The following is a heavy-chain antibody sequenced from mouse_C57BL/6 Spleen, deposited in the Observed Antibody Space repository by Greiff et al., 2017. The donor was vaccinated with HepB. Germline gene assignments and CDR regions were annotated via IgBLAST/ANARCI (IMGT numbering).Heavy chain of an antibody. V-gene: IGHV5-4*03. D-gene: IGHD1-1*01. Sequence: EVMLVESGGGLVKPGGSLKLSCAASGFTFSSYAMSWVRQTPEKRLEWVATISDGGSYTYYPDNVKGRFTISRDNAKNNLYLQMSHLKSEDTAMYYCASYYYGSSRGYFDVWGTGTTVTVSS. CDR3: ASYYYGSSRGYFDV. CDR2: ISDGGSYT. CDR1: GFTFSSYA. J-gene: IGHJ1*03.